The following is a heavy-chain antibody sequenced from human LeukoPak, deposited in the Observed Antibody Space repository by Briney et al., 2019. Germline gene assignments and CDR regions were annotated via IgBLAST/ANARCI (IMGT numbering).Heavy chain of an antibody. V-gene: IGHV4-4*07. CDR1: GGSISSYY. J-gene: IGHJ6*03. D-gene: IGHD3-10*01. CDR2: IYTSGST. CDR3: ARETEGEGSYWYYYFYMDV. Sequence: SETLSLTCTVSGGSISSYYWSWIRQPAGKGLEWIGRIYTSGSTNYNPSLKSRVTMSEDTSKNQFSLKLTSVTAADTAVYYCARETEGEGSYWYYYFYMDVWGKGTTVTISS.